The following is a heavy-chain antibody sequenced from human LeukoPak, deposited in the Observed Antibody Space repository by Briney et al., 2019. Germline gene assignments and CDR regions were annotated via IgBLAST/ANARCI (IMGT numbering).Heavy chain of an antibody. CDR3: ASHSGGYAY. Sequence: KSSETLSLTCAVYGASFSAYYWSWIRQPPGKRLEWIGEINHGGSTNYNPSLKSRVTISIDTSKNQFSLKLSSVTAADTAVYYCASHSGGYAYWGQGTLVTVSS. CDR2: INHGGST. V-gene: IGHV4-34*01. J-gene: IGHJ4*02. CDR1: GASFSAYY. D-gene: IGHD5-12*01.